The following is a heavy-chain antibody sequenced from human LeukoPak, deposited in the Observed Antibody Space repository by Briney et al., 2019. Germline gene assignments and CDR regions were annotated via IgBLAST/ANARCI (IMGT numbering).Heavy chain of an antibody. CDR3: ARVDREVVVPAAIGWFDP. J-gene: IGHJ5*02. CDR1: GGTFSSYA. Sequence: SVKVSCKASGGTFSSYAISWVRQAPGQGLEWMGGIIPIFGTANYAQKFQGRVTITADESTSTAYMELSSLRSEDTAVYYCARVDREVVVPAAIGWFDPWGQGTLVTVSS. CDR2: IIPIFGTA. D-gene: IGHD2-2*01. V-gene: IGHV1-69*13.